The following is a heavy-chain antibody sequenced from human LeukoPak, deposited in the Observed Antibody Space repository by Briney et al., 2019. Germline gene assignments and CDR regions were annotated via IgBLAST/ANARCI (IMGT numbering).Heavy chain of an antibody. Sequence: ASVKVSCKASGGTFSSYAISWVRQAPGHGLEGMGGIIPIFGTANFAQKFQGRVTITADKSTSTAYMELSSLKSEDTAVYYCASAMYNWNDYDAFDIWGQGTMATVSS. D-gene: IGHD1-20*01. CDR3: ASAMYNWNDYDAFDI. V-gene: IGHV1-69*06. CDR1: GGTFSSYA. J-gene: IGHJ3*02. CDR2: IIPIFGTA.